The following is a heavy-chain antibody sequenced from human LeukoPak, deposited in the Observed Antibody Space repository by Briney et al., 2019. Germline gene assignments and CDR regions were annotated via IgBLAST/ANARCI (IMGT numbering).Heavy chain of an antibody. Sequence: KPSDTLSLTCTVSGGSISSYYWSWIRQPPGKGLEWIGYIYYSGSTNYNPSLKSRVTISVDTSKNQFSLKLSSVTAADTAVYYCARDYYDGAFDIWGQGTMVTVSS. CDR1: GGSISSYY. J-gene: IGHJ3*02. CDR2: IYYSGST. CDR3: ARDYYDGAFDI. V-gene: IGHV4-59*01. D-gene: IGHD3-22*01.